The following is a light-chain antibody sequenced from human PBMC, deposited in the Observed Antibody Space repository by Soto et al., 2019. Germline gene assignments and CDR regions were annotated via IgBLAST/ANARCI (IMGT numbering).Light chain of an antibody. V-gene: IGKV3-20*01. Sequence: IVLTLSPGTLSLSPGERATLSCRASQSFSSSSLAWYQQKPGQAPRLLIYDASSRAAGIPDRFSGSGSGTDFTLTISRLEPEDFAVYFCQQYGSSPHTFGQGTKVDIK. CDR1: QSFSSSS. J-gene: IGKJ1*01. CDR2: DAS. CDR3: QQYGSSPHT.